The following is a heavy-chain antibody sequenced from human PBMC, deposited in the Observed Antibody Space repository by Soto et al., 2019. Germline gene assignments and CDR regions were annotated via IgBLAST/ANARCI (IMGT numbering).Heavy chain of an antibody. CDR2: INHSGST. Sequence: SETRSLTCAVYGGSFSGYYWSVIRQPPGKGREWIGEINHSGSTNYNPSLKSRVTISVDTSKNQFSLKLSSVADEDGDVYYCARGGGTSGSYRKYGLDVWGQGTTVTVSS. V-gene: IGHV4-34*01. CDR3: ARGGGTSGSYRKYGLDV. CDR1: GGSFSGYY. D-gene: IGHD1-26*01. J-gene: IGHJ6*02.